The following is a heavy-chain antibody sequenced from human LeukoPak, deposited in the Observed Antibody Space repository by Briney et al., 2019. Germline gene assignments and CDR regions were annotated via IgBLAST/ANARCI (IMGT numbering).Heavy chain of an antibody. CDR3: ARPMYCSSTSCENWFDP. J-gene: IGHJ5*02. CDR2: IYTSGST. Sequence: SETLSLTCTVSGGSISSYYWSWIRQPAGKGLEWIGRIYTSGSTNYNPSLKSRVTISVDTSKNQFSLKLSSVTAADTAVYYCARPMYCSSTSCENWFDPWGQGTLVTVSS. D-gene: IGHD2-2*01. V-gene: IGHV4-4*07. CDR1: GGSISSYY.